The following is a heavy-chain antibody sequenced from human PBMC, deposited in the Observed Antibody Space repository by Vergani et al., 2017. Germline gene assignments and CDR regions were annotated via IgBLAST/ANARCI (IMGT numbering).Heavy chain of an antibody. V-gene: IGHV3-30*18. CDR3: AKGRLWIDY. CDR1: GFTFSSYG. D-gene: IGHD2-21*01. Sequence: QVQLVESGGGVVQPGRSLRLSCAASGFTFSSYGMHWVRQAPGKGLEWVAVISYDGSNKYYADSVKGRFTISRDNSKNTLYLQMNILRAEDTAVYYCAKGRLWIDYWGQGTLVTVSS. J-gene: IGHJ4*02. CDR2: ISYDGSNK.